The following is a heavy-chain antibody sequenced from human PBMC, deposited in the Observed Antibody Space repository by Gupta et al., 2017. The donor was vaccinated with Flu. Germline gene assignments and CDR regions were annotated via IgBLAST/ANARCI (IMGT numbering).Heavy chain of an antibody. V-gene: IGHV3-53*04. D-gene: IGHD1-1*01. Sequence: VIYSGGSTYYADSVKGRFTISRHNSKNTLYLQMNSLRAEDTAVYYCARAPETGTRNFYGMDVWGQGTTVTVSS. CDR3: ARAPETGTRNFYGMDV. J-gene: IGHJ6*02. CDR2: IYSGGST.